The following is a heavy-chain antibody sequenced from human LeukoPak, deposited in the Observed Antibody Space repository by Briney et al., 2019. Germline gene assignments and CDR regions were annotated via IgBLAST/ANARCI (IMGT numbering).Heavy chain of an antibody. CDR1: GASISSLY. D-gene: IGHD1-1*01. CDR3: ASESRQLGN. CDR2: ISNSGSP. J-gene: IGHJ4*02. V-gene: IGHV4-59*01. Sequence: SEALSLTCTVSGASISSLYWSWIRQPPGRGLEWIGFISNSGSPTYNPSLNSRVTISLDTSKNQFSLKVNYVTAADTAVYYCASESRQLGNWGQGTLVTVSS.